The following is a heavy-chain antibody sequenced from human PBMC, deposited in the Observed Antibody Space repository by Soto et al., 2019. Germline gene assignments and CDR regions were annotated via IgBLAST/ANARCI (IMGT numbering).Heavy chain of an antibody. D-gene: IGHD1-1*01. V-gene: IGHV4-59*01. CDR1: GDSISTYY. CDR3: ARLQLVHKVIDY. Sequence: SETLSLTSTVSGDSISTYYWSWIRQAPGKGLQWIGYTFYSGGTAYNPSLKSRVTMSLDMSKKQISLNLSSVTTADTATYFCARLQLVHKVIDYWGQGTLFTVSS. J-gene: IGHJ4*02. CDR2: TFYSGGT.